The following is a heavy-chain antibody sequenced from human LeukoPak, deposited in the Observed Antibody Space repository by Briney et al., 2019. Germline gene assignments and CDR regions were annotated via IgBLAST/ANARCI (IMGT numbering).Heavy chain of an antibody. Sequence: PGRSLRLSCTASGFTFGDYAISWVRQAPGKGLEWVGFIRSKAYGGTTEYAASVKGRFTISRDDSKSIAYLQMNSLKTEDTAVYYCTRDQDGGPDIVPDYWGQGTLVTVSS. CDR2: IRSKAYGGTT. J-gene: IGHJ4*02. CDR3: TRDQDGGPDIVPDY. D-gene: IGHD2-15*01. V-gene: IGHV3-49*04. CDR1: GFTFGDYA.